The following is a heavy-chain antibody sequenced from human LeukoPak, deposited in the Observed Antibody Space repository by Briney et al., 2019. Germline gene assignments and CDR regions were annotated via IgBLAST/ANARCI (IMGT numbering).Heavy chain of an antibody. CDR1: GYTFTSYA. J-gene: IGHJ3*01. CDR2: INAGNGNT. V-gene: IGHV1-3*01. D-gene: IGHD5-12*01. CDR3: ARGYEGAFDF. Sequence: GASVKVSCKASGYTFTSYAMHWVRQAPGQRLEWMGWINAGNGNTKYSQKFQDRVTITRVTSASTAYMELSSLRSEDTALYYCARGYEGAFDFWGQGTMVTVSS.